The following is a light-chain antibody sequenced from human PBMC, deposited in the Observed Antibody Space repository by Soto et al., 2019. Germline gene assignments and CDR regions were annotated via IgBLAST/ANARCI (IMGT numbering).Light chain of an antibody. CDR2: EDS. J-gene: IGLJ1*01. Sequence: QSALTQPASVSGSPGQSITISCTGTSSDFGSYNLVSWYQQHPGKAPKLMIYEDSKRPSGVSNRFSGSKSGNTASLTISGLQGEDDADYYCCLYAGSSTYVFGTGTKLTVL. V-gene: IGLV2-23*01. CDR1: SSDFGSYNL. CDR3: CLYAGSSTYV.